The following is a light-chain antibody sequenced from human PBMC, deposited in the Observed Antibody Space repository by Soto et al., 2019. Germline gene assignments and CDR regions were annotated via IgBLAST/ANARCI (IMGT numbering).Light chain of an antibody. Sequence: DIVLTQSPGTLSLSPGERATLSCRASQSVSSSYLAWYQQKPGQAPRLLIYGASIRATGIPDRFSGSGSGTDFTLTISRMEPEGFAGYYCQQYGSSPLTFGGGTKVEIK. CDR3: QQYGSSPLT. CDR2: GAS. CDR1: QSVSSSY. J-gene: IGKJ4*01. V-gene: IGKV3-20*01.